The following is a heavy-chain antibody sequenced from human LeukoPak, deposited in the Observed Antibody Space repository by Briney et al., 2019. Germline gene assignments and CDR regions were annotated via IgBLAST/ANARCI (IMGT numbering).Heavy chain of an antibody. D-gene: IGHD3-22*01. V-gene: IGHV3-15*01. J-gene: IGHJ4*02. Sequence: GRCLTLACSAFGFTFSHAWRSWVRQAPGKGLDWVGRIPSESEGGTTDYAAHVKGKFTISRDDSENKLYLQMNRLKTQDTAVYYCNTDEIVRGQVVVIDYWGQGTLITVSS. CDR1: GFTFSHAW. CDR3: NTDEIVRGQVVVIDY. CDR2: IPSESEGGTT.